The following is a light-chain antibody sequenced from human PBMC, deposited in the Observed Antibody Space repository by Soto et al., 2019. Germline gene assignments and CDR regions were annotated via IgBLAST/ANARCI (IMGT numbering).Light chain of an antibody. CDR2: NNN. V-gene: IGLV1-44*01. CDR3: AAWDDSLNGPL. CDR1: SSNIASNT. J-gene: IGLJ2*01. Sequence: QTVVTQPPSASGTPGQRVTISCSGSSSNIASNTVNWYQQLPGTAPKLLIYNNNHRPSGVLDRFSGSKSGTSASLAISGLQSEDEADYYCAAWDDSLNGPLFGGGTQLTVL.